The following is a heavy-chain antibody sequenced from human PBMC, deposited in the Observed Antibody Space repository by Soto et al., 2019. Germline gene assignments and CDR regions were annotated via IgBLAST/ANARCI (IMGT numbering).Heavy chain of an antibody. V-gene: IGHV3-30-3*01. D-gene: IGHD3-10*01. J-gene: IGHJ4*02. CDR3: AREGRGAAEADY. CDR1: GFTFSSYA. Sequence: GGSLRLSCAASGFTFSSYAMHWVRQAPGKGLEWVAVISYDGSNKYYADSVKGRFTISRDNSKNTLYLQMNSLRAEDTAVYYCAREGRGAAEADYWGQGTLVTVSS. CDR2: ISYDGSNK.